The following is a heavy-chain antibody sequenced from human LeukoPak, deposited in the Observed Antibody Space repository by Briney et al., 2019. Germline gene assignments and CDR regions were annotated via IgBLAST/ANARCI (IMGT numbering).Heavy chain of an antibody. CDR3: ARRVRAYCSGGSCYDDWYFDL. V-gene: IGHV4-59*01. CDR2: IDYSGGTNYNT. J-gene: IGHJ2*01. Sequence: SETLSLTCSVSGASISSYYWSWIRQPPGKGLEWIGYIDYSGGTNYNTNYNPSLKSRVSISLDTSKNQFSLRLNSVTAAETAVYYCARRVRAYCSGGSCYDDWYFDLWGRGTLVTVSS. D-gene: IGHD2-15*01. CDR1: GASISSYY.